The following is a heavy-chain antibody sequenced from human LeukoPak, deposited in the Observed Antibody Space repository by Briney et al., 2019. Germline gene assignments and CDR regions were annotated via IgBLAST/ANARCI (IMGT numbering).Heavy chain of an antibody. J-gene: IGHJ4*02. D-gene: IGHD6-13*01. CDR3: ARVGEGSSWDPFDY. CDR2: IYHSGST. Sequence: SGTLSLTCAVSGGSISSSNWWSWVRQPPGKGLEWIGEIYHSGSTNYNPSLKSRVTISVDKSKNQFSLKLSSVTAADTAVYYCARVGEGSSWDPFDYWGQGTLVTVSS. V-gene: IGHV4-4*02. CDR1: GGSISSSNW.